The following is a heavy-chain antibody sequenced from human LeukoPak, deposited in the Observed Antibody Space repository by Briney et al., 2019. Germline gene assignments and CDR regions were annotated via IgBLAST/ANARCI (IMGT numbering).Heavy chain of an antibody. Sequence: EGSLRLSCSASGFTFSSNAMSWVRQAPGEGLEWVSAISGSGGSTYYADSVKGRFTISRDNSKNTLYLQMNSLRAEDTALYYCAKYLYSVSYYGMDVWGQGTTVTVSS. CDR3: AKYLYSVSYYGMDV. V-gene: IGHV3-23*01. CDR2: ISGSGGST. CDR1: GFTFSSNA. D-gene: IGHD2-15*01. J-gene: IGHJ6*02.